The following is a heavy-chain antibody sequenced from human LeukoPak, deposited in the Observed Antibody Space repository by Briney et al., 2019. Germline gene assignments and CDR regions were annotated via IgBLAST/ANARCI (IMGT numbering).Heavy chain of an antibody. J-gene: IGHJ4*02. CDR2: IKQDGSEK. V-gene: IGHV3-7*01. D-gene: IGHD4-11*01. Sequence: GGSLRLSCAASGFTFSSYSMNWVRQAPGKGLEWVAHIKQDGSEKYYVDSVKGRFTISRDNAKNSLYLQMNSLRAEDTAVYYCAREPPTNRDSSNYGSWGQGTLVTVSS. CDR3: AREPPTNRDSSNYGS. CDR1: GFTFSSYS.